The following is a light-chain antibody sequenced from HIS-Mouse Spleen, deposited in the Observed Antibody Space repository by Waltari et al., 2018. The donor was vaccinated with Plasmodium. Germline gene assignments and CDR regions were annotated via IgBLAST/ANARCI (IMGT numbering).Light chain of an antibody. Sequence: AIRMTQSPSSFSASTGDRVTLTCRASQGISSYLAWYQQKPGKAPKLLIYAASTLQSGVPSRFSGSGSGTDFTPTISCLQSEDFATYYCQQYYSYPYTFGQGTKLEIK. CDR1: QGISSY. CDR3: QQYYSYPYT. J-gene: IGKJ2*01. CDR2: AAS. V-gene: IGKV1-8*01.